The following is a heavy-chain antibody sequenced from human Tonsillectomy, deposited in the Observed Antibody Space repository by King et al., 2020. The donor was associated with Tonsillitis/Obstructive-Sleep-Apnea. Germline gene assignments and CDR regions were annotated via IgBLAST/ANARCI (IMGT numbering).Heavy chain of an antibody. Sequence: EGKRGEEGGGGGKRGGGGRRGGEEEGVSWRREGRKRGRKGRGKGREGGGRRKGGGRSTNKAESVKGRFTNTRDNSKNTLYLQMHSLRVEDTAVYYCAKDSSVGDYSPEGKNFAYWGQGTLVTVSS. CDR1: GVSWRREG. CDR3: AKDSSVGDYSPEGKNFAY. CDR2: RKGGGRST. J-gene: IGHJ4*02. V-gene: IGHV3-23*04. D-gene: IGHD4-17*01.